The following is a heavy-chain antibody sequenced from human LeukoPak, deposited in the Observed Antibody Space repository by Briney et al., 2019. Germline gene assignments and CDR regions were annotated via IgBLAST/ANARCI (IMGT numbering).Heavy chain of an antibody. V-gene: IGHV1-2*02. D-gene: IGHD6-13*01. CDR2: IDPNSGGT. CDR3: ARDFRSRYSSSWYYFDY. Sequence: ASVKVSCKASGYTFTGYYMNWVRQAPGQGLEWMGWIDPNSGGTNYAQRFQGRVTMTRDTSISTAYMELSRLRSDDTAVYYCARDFRSRYSSSWYYFDYWGQGTLVTVSS. J-gene: IGHJ4*02. CDR1: GYTFTGYY.